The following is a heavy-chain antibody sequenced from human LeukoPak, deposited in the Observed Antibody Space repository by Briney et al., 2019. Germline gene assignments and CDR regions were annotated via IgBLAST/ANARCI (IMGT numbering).Heavy chain of an antibody. CDR1: GFTFSSYA. J-gene: IGHJ4*02. V-gene: IGHV3-48*01. D-gene: IGHD2-15*01. Sequence: GGSLRLSCAASGFTFSSYAMSWVRQAPGKGLEWLSYISSSSSLIYYADSVKGRFTISRDNARNSLHLQMNSLRAEDTAVYYCARRSRDIVVVVAATVGFDYWGQGTLVTVSS. CDR2: ISSSSSLI. CDR3: ARRSRDIVVVVAATVGFDY.